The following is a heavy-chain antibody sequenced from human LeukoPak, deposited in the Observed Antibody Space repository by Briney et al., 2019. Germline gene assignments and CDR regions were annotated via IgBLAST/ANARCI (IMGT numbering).Heavy chain of an antibody. J-gene: IGHJ5*02. CDR3: VKPYYFSSGSLT. CDR2: ISSSGSTI. CDR1: GFTFSDYY. Sequence: GGSLRLSCAASGFTFSDYYMSWIRQAPGKGLEWVSYISSSGSTIYYADSVKGRLIISRDNAKNSLHLQMNSLRAEDTAVYYCVKPYYFSSGSLTWGQGTLVTVSS. V-gene: IGHV3-11*04. D-gene: IGHD3-10*01.